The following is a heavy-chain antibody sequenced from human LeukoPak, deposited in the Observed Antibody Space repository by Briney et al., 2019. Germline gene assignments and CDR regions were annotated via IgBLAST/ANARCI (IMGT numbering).Heavy chain of an antibody. CDR2: IYSGGST. CDR1: GFTVSSNY. V-gene: IGHV3-66*01. J-gene: IGHJ4*02. Sequence: QPGGSLRLSCAASGFTVSSNYMSWVRQAPGKGLEWVSVIYSGGSTYYADSVKGRFTISRDNSKNTLYLQMNSLRAEDTAVYYCARDGRGVAAAGIDYWGQGTLVTVSS. CDR3: ARDGRGVAAAGIDY. D-gene: IGHD6-13*01.